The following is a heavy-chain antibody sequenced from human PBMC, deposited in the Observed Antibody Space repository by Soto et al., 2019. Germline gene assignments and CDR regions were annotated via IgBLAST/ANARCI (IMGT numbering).Heavy chain of an antibody. CDR1: GFSFSIHA. J-gene: IGHJ4*02. V-gene: IGHV3-30-3*01. CDR2: MSPNGDNQ. CDR3: TRDFTWSEVY. D-gene: IGHD3-3*01. Sequence: GGSLRLSCAAPGFSFSIHALHWIRQAPGEGLEWVAVMSPNGDNQYYADSVKGRFTISRDNAKNSLYLQMNSLRDEDTAVYYCTRDFTWSEVYWGQGGQVTVSS.